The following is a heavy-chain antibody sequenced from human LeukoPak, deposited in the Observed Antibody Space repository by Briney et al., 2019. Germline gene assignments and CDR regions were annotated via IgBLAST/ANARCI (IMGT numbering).Heavy chain of an antibody. CDR3: ARGPTYYYDSRDTLTDDY. D-gene: IGHD3-22*01. V-gene: IGHV4-34*01. Sequence: SETLSLTCAVYGGSFSGYYWSWIRQPPGKGLEWIGEINHSGSTNYNPSLKSRVTISVDTSKNQFSLKLSSVTAADTAVYYCARGPTYYYDSRDTLTDDYWGQGTLVTVSS. CDR2: INHSGST. CDR1: GGSFSGYY. J-gene: IGHJ4*02.